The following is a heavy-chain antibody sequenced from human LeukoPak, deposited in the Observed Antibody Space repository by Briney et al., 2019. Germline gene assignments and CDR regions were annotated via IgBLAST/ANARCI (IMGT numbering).Heavy chain of an antibody. J-gene: IGHJ3*02. CDR3: ARDVSGGYFDI. D-gene: IGHD5-12*01. CDR2: ISGSGGGT. Sequence: GGSLRLSCAASGLSFSFYAMSWVRQAPGKGLEWVSVISGSGGGTYYADSVRGRFTISRDNSKNTLYLQMNSLRAEDTAVFYCARDVSGGYFDIWGQGTMLTVSS. CDR1: GLSFSFYA. V-gene: IGHV3-23*01.